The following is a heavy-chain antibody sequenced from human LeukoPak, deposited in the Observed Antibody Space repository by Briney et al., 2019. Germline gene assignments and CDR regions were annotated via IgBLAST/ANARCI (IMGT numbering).Heavy chain of an antibody. V-gene: IGHV3-30*02. CDR2: IRYDGSNS. D-gene: IGHD5-12*01. Sequence: GSLRLSCAASGFTFSSYAMSWVRQAPGEGLEWVAFIRYDGSNSYYIDSVKGRFTISRDNSKNTLYLQMNSLRAEDTAVYYCAKDQWIEQMLGSHCDYWGQGTLVTVSS. CDR3: AKDQWIEQMLGSHCDY. J-gene: IGHJ4*02. CDR1: GFTFSSYA.